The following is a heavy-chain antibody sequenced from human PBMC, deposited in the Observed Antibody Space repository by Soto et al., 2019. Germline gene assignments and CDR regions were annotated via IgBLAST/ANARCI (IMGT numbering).Heavy chain of an antibody. Sequence: ASVKVSCKTSGYNFPNFDINWVRQAPGRGLVWMGWMNPSSGETGSAQNFQGRVTMTRDISTRTFFMQLTSLRSEDTAIYYCARLAEYCNGIKCYSNFDFWGRGTQVTVYS. D-gene: IGHD2-15*01. J-gene: IGHJ4*01. CDR3: ARLAEYCNGIKCYSNFDF. CDR1: GYNFPNFD. CDR2: MNPSSGET. V-gene: IGHV1-8*01.